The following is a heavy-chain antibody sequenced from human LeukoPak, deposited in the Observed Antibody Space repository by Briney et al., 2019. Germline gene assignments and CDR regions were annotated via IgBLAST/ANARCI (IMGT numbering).Heavy chain of an antibody. V-gene: IGHV3-64*04. J-gene: IGHJ3*02. Sequence: GGSLRLSCSASGFTFSSYAMHWVRQAPGKGLEYVSAISSNGGSTYYADSVKGRFTISRDNSKNTLYFQMNSLRAEDTAVYYCARDAEGIDAFDIWGQGTMVTVSS. CDR3: ARDAEGIDAFDI. CDR1: GFTFSSYA. CDR2: ISSNGGST.